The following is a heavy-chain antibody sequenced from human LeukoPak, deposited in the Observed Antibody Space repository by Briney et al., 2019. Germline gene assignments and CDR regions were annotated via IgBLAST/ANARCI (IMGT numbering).Heavy chain of an antibody. CDR3: ARVRGYCSSTSCPPGDY. CDR1: GYTFTSYD. V-gene: IGHV1-8*01. CDR2: MNPNSGNT. J-gene: IGHJ4*02. Sequence: GASVKVSCKASGYTFTSYDINWVRQAIGQGLEWMGWMNPNSGNTGYAQKFQGRVTMTRDTSISTAYMELSRLRSDDTAVYYCARVRGYCSSTSCPPGDYWGQGTLVTVSS. D-gene: IGHD2-2*01.